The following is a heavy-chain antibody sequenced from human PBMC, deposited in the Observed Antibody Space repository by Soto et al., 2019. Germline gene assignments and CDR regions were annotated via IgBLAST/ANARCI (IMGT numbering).Heavy chain of an antibody. J-gene: IGHJ4*02. Sequence: SLTCAVSGGSISSSNWWSWVRQPPGEGLEWIGEIYHSGSTNYNPSLKSRVTISVDKSKNQFSLKLSSVTAADTAVYYCARDPQDYVWGSYPTAFDYWGQGTLVTVSS. V-gene: IGHV4-4*02. CDR2: IYHSGST. CDR1: GGSISSSNW. D-gene: IGHD3-16*01. CDR3: ARDPQDYVWGSYPTAFDY.